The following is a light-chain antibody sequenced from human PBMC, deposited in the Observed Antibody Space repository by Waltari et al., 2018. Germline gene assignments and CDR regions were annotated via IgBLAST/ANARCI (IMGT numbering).Light chain of an antibody. V-gene: IGLV2-8*01. CDR1: TSDVGGCNY. CDR3: SSYAHSNTVV. CDR2: EVT. Sequence: QSALTQPPSASGSPGQSVTISCTGTTSDVGGCNYVSWYQQHPGKAPKLIISEVTKRPSGVPDRFSGSKSGNTASLTVSGLQAEDEADYYCSSYAHSNTVVFGGGTRLTVL. J-gene: IGLJ2*01.